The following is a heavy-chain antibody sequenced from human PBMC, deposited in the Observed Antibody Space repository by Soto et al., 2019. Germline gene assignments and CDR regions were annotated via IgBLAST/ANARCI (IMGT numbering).Heavy chain of an antibody. V-gene: IGHV4-31*03. CDR2: IYYSGSA. CDR1: GDSISSGGYY. J-gene: IGHJ6*02. D-gene: IGHD4-17*01. CDR3: ARDEEVNYSDYGGSDYYYGMDV. Sequence: QVQLQESGPGLVKPSQTLSLTCTVSGDSISSGGYYWTWIRQHPGKGLEWMGYIYYSGSACYNPALNSRLTISVDTFKNQFSLKLSAVTAADTAVYYCARDEEVNYSDYGGSDYYYGMDVWGQGTTVTVSS.